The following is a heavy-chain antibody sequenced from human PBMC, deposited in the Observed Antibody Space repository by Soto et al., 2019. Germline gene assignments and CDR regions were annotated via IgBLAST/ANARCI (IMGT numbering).Heavy chain of an antibody. CDR2: IYYSGST. Sequence: SETLSLTCTVSGGSISSSSYYWGWIRQPPGKGLEWIGSIYYSGSTYYNPSLKSRVTISVATSKNQFSLKLSSVTAADTAVYYCARDFIMITFGGVIADNWFDPWGQGTLVTVSS. CDR3: ARDFIMITFGGVIADNWFDP. D-gene: IGHD3-16*02. V-gene: IGHV4-39*07. CDR1: GGSISSSSYY. J-gene: IGHJ5*02.